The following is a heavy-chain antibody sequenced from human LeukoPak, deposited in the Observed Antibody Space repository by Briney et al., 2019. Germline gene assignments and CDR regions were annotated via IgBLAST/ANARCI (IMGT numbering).Heavy chain of an antibody. D-gene: IGHD5-24*01. CDR1: GYTFTSNY. Sequence: ASVKVSCKAFGYTFTSNYMHWVRQAPGQGPEWMGVISPSGGSTTYAQKFQGRVTLTRDMSTSTDYLELSSLRSEDTAVYYCARDNSVRDEAWWFNPWAQGTVVTVSS. CDR3: ARDNSVRDEAWWFNP. J-gene: IGHJ5*02. V-gene: IGHV1-46*01. CDR2: ISPSGGST.